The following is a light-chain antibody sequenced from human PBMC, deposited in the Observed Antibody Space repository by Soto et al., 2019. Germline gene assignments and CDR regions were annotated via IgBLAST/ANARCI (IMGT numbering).Light chain of an antibody. CDR1: SSDVGGYNF. CDR2: EVN. CDR3: SSYAGSNKFAV. J-gene: IGLJ2*01. Sequence: QSVLTQPPSASGSPGQSVAVSCTGTSSDVGGYNFVSWYQQHPGKAPKLLIFEVNKRPSGVPDRFSGSKSGNTASLTVSGLQAEDEADYYCSSYAGSNKFAVFGGGNKLTVL. V-gene: IGLV2-8*01.